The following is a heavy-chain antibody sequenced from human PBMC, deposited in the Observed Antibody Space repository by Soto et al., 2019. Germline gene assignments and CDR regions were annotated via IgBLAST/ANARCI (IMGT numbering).Heavy chain of an antibody. Sequence: VKVSCKVSGYTLTELSMHWVRQAPGKGLEWMGGFDPEDGETIYAQKFQGRVTMTEDTSTDTAYMELSSLRSEDTAVYYCATSRLERRHGGYYFDYWGQGTLVTVSS. J-gene: IGHJ4*02. CDR1: GYTLTELS. CDR2: FDPEDGET. D-gene: IGHD1-1*01. CDR3: ATSRLERRHGGYYFDY. V-gene: IGHV1-24*01.